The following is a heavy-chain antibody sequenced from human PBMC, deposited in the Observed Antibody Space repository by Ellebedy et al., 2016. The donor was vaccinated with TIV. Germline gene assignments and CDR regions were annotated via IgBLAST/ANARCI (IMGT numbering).Heavy chain of an antibody. J-gene: IGHJ4*02. D-gene: IGHD3-3*01. V-gene: IGHV3-7*01. CDR3: ARGPATIFGVVKPLDC. CDR1: GFTFTAYW. CDR2: IQQRGIEK. Sequence: GESLKISCAASGFTFTAYWMTWVRQAPGKGPEWVANIQQRGIEKNYVDSVKGRFTISSDNAKNSLYLQMNSLRVEDTAVYYCARGPATIFGVVKPLDCWGQGALVTVSS.